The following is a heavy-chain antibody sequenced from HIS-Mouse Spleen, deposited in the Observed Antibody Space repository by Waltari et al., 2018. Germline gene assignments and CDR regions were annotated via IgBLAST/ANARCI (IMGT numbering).Heavy chain of an antibody. CDR1: GYTFTGYY. CDR3: ARAQQLDYYFDY. V-gene: IGHV1-2*02. Sequence: QVQLVQSGAEVKKPGASVKVSCKASGYTFTGYYMHWVRQAPGQGLEWMGWIKPNSGGTNYAQKLQRRVTMTRDTSISTAYMELSRLRSDDTAVYYCARAQQLDYYFDYWGQGTLVTVSS. D-gene: IGHD6-6*01. CDR2: IKPNSGGT. J-gene: IGHJ4*02.